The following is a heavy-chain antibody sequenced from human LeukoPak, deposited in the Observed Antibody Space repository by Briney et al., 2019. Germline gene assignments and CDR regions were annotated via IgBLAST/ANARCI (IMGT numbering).Heavy chain of an antibody. CDR1: GYTFTGYY. V-gene: IGHV1-2*02. J-gene: IGHJ5*02. Sequence: ASVKVSCKASGYTFTGYYTHWVRQAPGQGLEWMGWINPNSGGTNYAQKFQGRVTMTRDTSISTAYMELSRLRSDDTAVYYCARDRRVGYCSSTSCLNWFDPWGQGTLVTVSS. D-gene: IGHD2-2*01. CDR2: INPNSGGT. CDR3: ARDRRVGYCSSTSCLNWFDP.